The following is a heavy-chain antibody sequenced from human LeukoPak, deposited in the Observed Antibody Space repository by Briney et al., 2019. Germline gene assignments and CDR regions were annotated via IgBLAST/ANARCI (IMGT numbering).Heavy chain of an antibody. Sequence: GRSLRLSCAASGFTFSSYAMHWVRQAPGKGLEYVSAISSNGGSTYYANSVKGRFTISRDNSKNTLYLQMGSLRAEDMAVYYCARVSGYDYRYFDYWGQGTLVTVSS. J-gene: IGHJ4*02. V-gene: IGHV3-64*01. CDR1: GFTFSSYA. CDR3: ARVSGYDYRYFDY. CDR2: ISSNGGST. D-gene: IGHD5-12*01.